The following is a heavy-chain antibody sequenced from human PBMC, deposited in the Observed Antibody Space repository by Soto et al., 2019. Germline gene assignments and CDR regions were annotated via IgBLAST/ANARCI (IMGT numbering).Heavy chain of an antibody. CDR1: GYTFTSYA. D-gene: IGHD2-21*02. V-gene: IGHV1-3*05. CDR3: ARSIVVVTALDY. Sequence: QVQLVQSGAEEKKPGASVKVSCKASGYTFTSYAMHWVRQAPGQRLEWMGWINAGNGNTKYSQKFQGRVTITRVTSASTAYMELSSLRYEDTAVYYCARSIVVVTALDYWGQGTLGTVSS. CDR2: INAGNGNT. J-gene: IGHJ4*02.